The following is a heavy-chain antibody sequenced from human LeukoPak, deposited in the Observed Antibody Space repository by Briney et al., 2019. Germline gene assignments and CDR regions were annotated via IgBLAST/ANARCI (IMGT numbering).Heavy chain of an antibody. CDR3: ARHLPYYYYGMDV. CDR1: GGSISSYY. J-gene: IGHJ6*02. Sequence: SETLSLTCTVSGGSISSYYWSWIRQPPGKGLEWIGYIYYSGSTNYNPSLKSRVTISVDTSKNQFSLKLSSVTAADTAVYYCARHLPYYYYGMDVWGQGTTVTVSS. V-gene: IGHV4-59*08. CDR2: IYYSGST.